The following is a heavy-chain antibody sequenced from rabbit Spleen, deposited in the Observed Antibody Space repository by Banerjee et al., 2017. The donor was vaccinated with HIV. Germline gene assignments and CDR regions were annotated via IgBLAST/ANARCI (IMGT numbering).Heavy chain of an antibody. V-gene: IGHV1S40*01. Sequence: QSLEESGGGLVKPGASLTLTCKASGFSFNSGYDMCWVRQAPGKGLEWIACVYAGSSGSTYSATWAKGRFTISKTSSTTVTLQMTSLTAADTATYFCARDTGTSFSTYGMDLWGPGNLVTVS. J-gene: IGHJ6*01. CDR3: ARDTGTSFSTYGMDL. CDR1: GFSFNSGYD. CDR2: VYAGSSGST. D-gene: IGHD8-1*01.